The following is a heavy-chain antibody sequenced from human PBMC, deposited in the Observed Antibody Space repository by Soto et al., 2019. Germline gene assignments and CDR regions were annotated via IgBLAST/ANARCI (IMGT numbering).Heavy chain of an antibody. V-gene: IGHV3-23*01. J-gene: IGHJ4*02. Sequence: EVQLLESGGGLVQPGGSLRPSCAASGFTFSSYAMSWVRQAPGKGLEWVSSLNGNDGSTYYADSVKGRFTFSRDNSRNTLYLQMNSLRADDTAVYYCAKDPPEYGNYYFDYWGQGTLVTVSS. D-gene: IGHD2-2*01. CDR2: LNGNDGST. CDR1: GFTFSSYA. CDR3: AKDPPEYGNYYFDY.